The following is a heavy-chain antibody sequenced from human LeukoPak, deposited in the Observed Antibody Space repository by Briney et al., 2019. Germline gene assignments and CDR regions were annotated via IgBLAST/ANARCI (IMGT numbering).Heavy chain of an antibody. V-gene: IGHV4-59*01. J-gene: IGHJ4*02. Sequence: SETLSLTCTVSGGSISTYYWNWIRQPPGKGLEWIGYIYSSGSTNYNPSLKSRVTISIDTSRSQFSLKLNSVTAADTAVYFCARDASTRLSFDYWGQGTLVTVSS. CDR3: ARDASTRLSFDY. D-gene: IGHD2-15*01. CDR2: IYSSGST. CDR1: GGSISTYY.